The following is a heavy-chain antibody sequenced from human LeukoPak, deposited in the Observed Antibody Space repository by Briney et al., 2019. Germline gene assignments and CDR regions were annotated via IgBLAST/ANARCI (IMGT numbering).Heavy chain of an antibody. CDR2: INPNSGGT. J-gene: IGHJ4*02. D-gene: IGHD4-11*01. CDR3: ARITTVTTNFDY. V-gene: IGHV1-2*02. CDR1: GYTFTGYY. Sequence: ASVKVSCKASGYTFTGYYMHWVRQAPGQGLEWMGWINPNSGGTNYAQKFQGRVTMTRDTSISTAYMELSRLRSDDTAVYYCARITTVTTNFDYWGQGTLVTVSS.